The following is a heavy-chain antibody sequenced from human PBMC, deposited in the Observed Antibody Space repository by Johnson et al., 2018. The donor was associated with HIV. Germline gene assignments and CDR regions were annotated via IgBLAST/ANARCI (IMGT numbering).Heavy chain of an antibody. Sequence: QMLLVESGGGLVNPGGSLRLSCAASGFTFSDYYMSWIRQAPGKGLEWVSYISSSGSIGYADSVKGRFTISRDNTKNTLYLQINSLRADDTAVYYCAREGPSERAGFDIWGQGTMVTVSS. CDR3: AREGPSERAGFDI. CDR1: GFTFSDYY. CDR2: ISSSGSI. V-gene: IGHV3-11*04. J-gene: IGHJ3*02.